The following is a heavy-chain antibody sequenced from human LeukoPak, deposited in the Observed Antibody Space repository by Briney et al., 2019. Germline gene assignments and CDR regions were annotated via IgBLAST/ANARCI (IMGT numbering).Heavy chain of an antibody. J-gene: IGHJ5*02. Sequence: GGSLRLSCAASGFTFSSYSMNWVRQAPGKGLEWVSSISSSTNYIYYADSVKGRFTISRDNANNSLYLQMNSLRAEDTAVYYCARDYTRTTGWFDPWGQGTLVTVCS. V-gene: IGHV3-21*01. CDR3: ARDYTRTTGWFDP. CDR1: GFTFSSYS. D-gene: IGHD1-1*01. CDR2: ISSSTNYI.